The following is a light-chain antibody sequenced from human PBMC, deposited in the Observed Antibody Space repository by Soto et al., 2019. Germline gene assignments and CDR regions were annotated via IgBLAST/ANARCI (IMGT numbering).Light chain of an antibody. CDR2: AAS. J-gene: IGKJ1*01. CDR3: QQYNAWPRT. Sequence: IVMTQSPATLSVSPGERATLSCRASQSVDNNLAWYQQKPGQAPRLLIHAASTRATGIPARLSGSGSGTEFTLAISSLQSEDFAVYYCQQYNAWPRTFGQGTKVEIK. V-gene: IGKV3-15*01. CDR1: QSVDNN.